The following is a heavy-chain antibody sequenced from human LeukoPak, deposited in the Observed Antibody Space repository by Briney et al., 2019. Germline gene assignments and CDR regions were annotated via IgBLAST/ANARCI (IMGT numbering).Heavy chain of an antibody. CDR3: ASGLELDY. CDR2: IKQDGSEK. CDR1: GFTFSSYW. J-gene: IGHJ4*02. Sequence: PGGSLRLSCTASGFTFSSYWMRWVRQAPGKGLEWAANIKQDGSEKNYVDSVKGRFTISRDNAKSSLYLQMNSLRAEDTAVYYCASGLELDYWGQGTLVTVSS. V-gene: IGHV3-7*03.